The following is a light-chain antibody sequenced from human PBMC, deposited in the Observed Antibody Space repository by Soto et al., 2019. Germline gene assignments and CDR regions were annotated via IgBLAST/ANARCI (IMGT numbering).Light chain of an antibody. J-gene: IGKJ1*01. CDR1: QSISSW. CDR2: KAS. V-gene: IGKV1-5*03. CDR3: QQYNSYSVT. Sequence: DIQMTQSPSTLSASVGYRFTITCRASQSISSWLAWYQQKPGKAPKLLIYKASSLESGVPSRFSGSGSGTEFTLTISSLQPDDFATYYCQQYNSYSVTFGQGTTVDIK.